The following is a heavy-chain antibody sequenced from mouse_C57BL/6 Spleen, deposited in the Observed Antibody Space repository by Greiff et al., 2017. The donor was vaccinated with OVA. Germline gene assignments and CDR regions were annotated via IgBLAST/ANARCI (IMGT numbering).Heavy chain of an antibody. CDR2: IYPGDGDT. Sequence: VQLQESGPELVKPGASVKISCKASGYAFSSSWMNWVKQRPGKGLEWIGRIYPGDGDTNYNGKFKGKATLTADKSSSTAYMQLSSLTSEDSAVYFCARDSSGPYYAMDYWGEGTSVTVSS. CDR1: GYAFSSSW. D-gene: IGHD3-2*02. CDR3: ARDSSGPYYAMDY. V-gene: IGHV1-82*01. J-gene: IGHJ4*01.